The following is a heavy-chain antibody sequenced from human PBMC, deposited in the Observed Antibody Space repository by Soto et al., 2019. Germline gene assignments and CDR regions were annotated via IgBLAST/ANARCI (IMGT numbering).Heavy chain of an antibody. D-gene: IGHD6-13*01. CDR1: GYTFTGYY. Sequence: AASVKVSCKASGYTFTGYYMHWVRQAPGQGLEWMGWINPNSGGTNYAQKFQGWVTMTRDTSISTAYMELSRLRSDDTAVYYCAVTYSSSWYLDYWGQGTLVTVSS. J-gene: IGHJ4*02. CDR2: INPNSGGT. CDR3: AVTYSSSWYLDY. V-gene: IGHV1-2*04.